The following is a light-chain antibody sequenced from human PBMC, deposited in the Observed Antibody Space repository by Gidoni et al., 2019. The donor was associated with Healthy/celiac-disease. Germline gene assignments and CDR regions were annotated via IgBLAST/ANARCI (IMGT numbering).Light chain of an antibody. CDR3: QQYNSYPYT. Sequence: DIQMTQSPSTLSASVGDRVTITCRASQSISSWLAWYQQKPGKAPKLLIYKAASLESGVPSRFSGSGSGTEFTLTISSLQPDDFATYYCQQYNSYPYTFGQGTKLEIK. V-gene: IGKV1-5*03. J-gene: IGKJ2*01. CDR1: QSISSW. CDR2: KAA.